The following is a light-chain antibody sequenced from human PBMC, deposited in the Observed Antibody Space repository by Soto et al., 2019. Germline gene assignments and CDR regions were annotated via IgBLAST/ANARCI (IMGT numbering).Light chain of an antibody. V-gene: IGLV1-40*01. J-gene: IGLJ3*02. CDR3: QSYDTTLSGLV. CDR1: DSNLGAKYA. Sequence: QAVLTQPPSVSGAPGQRVTISCTWSDSNLGAKYAVHWYQHLPGTAPKLLIYDNIHRPSGVPDRFSGSKSDTSASLAITGLQAEDEADYYCQSYDTTLSGLVFGGGTKLTVL. CDR2: DNI.